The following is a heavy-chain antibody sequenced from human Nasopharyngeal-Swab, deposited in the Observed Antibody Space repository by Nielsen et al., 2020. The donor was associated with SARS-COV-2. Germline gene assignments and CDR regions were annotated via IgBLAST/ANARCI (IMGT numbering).Heavy chain of an antibody. CDR1: GFTFSSYA. J-gene: IGHJ5*02. D-gene: IGHD6-6*01. V-gene: IGHV3-23*01. CDR3: AKDIAAYISGNWFDP. Sequence: GGSLRLSCAASGFTFSSYAMSWVRQAPGKGLEWVSAISGSGGSTYYADSVKGRFTISRDNSKNTLYLQMNSLRAEDTAVYYCAKDIAAYISGNWFDPWGQGTLVTAPQ. CDR2: ISGSGGST.